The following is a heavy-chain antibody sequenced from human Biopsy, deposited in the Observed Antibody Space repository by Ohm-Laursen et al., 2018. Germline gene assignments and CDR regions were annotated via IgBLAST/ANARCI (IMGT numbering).Heavy chain of an antibody. CDR3: ATKLTGYFHH. J-gene: IGHJ1*01. D-gene: IGHD3-9*01. CDR1: GGTFSNYG. Sequence: SVNVSCKAPGGTFSNYGVNWVRQAPGQGLEWLGGNIPILGTGNYAQKVQDRVTVAAATSTSTATMELRSLRSDDTAVYYCATKLTGYFHHWGQGTLVIVSS. CDR2: NIPILGTG. V-gene: IGHV1-69*10.